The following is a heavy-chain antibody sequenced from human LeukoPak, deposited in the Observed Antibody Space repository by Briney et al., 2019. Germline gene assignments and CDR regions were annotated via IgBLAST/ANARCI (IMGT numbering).Heavy chain of an antibody. CDR3: AKDGTTTITFDY. D-gene: IGHD1-1*01. V-gene: IGHV3-23*01. J-gene: IGHJ4*02. Sequence: GGSLRLSCAASGSTFSSYAMSWVRQAPGKGLEYVSVISGSGGSTHYRDSVKGWFTISRDNSKNTLYLQMNSLRVEDTAVYYCAKDGTTTITFDYWGQGTLVTVSS. CDR2: ISGSGGST. CDR1: GSTFSSYA.